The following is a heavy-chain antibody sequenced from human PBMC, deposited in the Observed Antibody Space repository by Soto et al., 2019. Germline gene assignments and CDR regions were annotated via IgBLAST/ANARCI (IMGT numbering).Heavy chain of an antibody. V-gene: IGHV3-33*01. CDR2: IWYDGSNK. D-gene: IGHD3-3*01. CDR1: GFTFSSYG. CDR3: ARGPNFWSGYYPYYYYMDV. Sequence: PGGSLRLSCAASGFTFSSYGMHWVRQAPGKGLEWVAVIWYDGSNKYYADSVKGRFTISRDNSKNTLYLQMNSLRAEDTAVYYCARGPNFWSGYYPYYYYMDVWGKGTTVTVSS. J-gene: IGHJ6*03.